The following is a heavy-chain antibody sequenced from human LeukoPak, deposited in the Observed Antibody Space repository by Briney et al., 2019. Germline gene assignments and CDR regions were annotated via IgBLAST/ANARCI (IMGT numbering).Heavy chain of an antibody. CDR2: IRYDGSGQ. V-gene: IGHV3-30*02. CDR1: GLTFSSYG. Sequence: PGGSLRLSCAASGLTFSSYGMHWVRQAPGKGLEWVAFIRYDGSGQYYADSVKGRFPIPRDNSKSTLYLQMNGLRTEDTAVYYCAKGPKAAVFTRDHYMDVWGKGTTVTFSS. D-gene: IGHD6-25*01. CDR3: AKGPKAAVFTRDHYMDV. J-gene: IGHJ6*03.